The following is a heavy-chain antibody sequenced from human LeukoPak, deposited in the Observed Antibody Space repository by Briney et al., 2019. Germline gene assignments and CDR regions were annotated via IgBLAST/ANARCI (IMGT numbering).Heavy chain of an antibody. CDR3: GRGKRGDSSTFLYLDY. Sequence: RGSLRLSCAASRFTLSSYTMHRVRQAPHKGLEWVAVISFDVNNKFYADSVKGRFTISRDNSKNALYLEMSSLRVEDTAVYYCGRGKRGDSSTFLYLDYWGQGTLVTVSS. CDR2: ISFDVNNK. CDR1: RFTLSSYT. D-gene: IGHD6-13*01. V-gene: IGHV3-30-3*01. J-gene: IGHJ4*02.